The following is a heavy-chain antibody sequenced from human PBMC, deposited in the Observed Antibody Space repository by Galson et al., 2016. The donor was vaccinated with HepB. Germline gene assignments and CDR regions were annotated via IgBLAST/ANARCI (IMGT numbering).Heavy chain of an antibody. V-gene: IGHV3-21*01. CDR3: TTNIGSTISQNVH. CDR2: ISRGSDYI. D-gene: IGHD5/OR15-5a*01. CDR1: GFPFSYYS. J-gene: IGHJ1*01. Sequence: SLRLSCAVSGFPFSYYSMSWVRQAPGKGLEWVTSISRGSDYIFYGDSLKGRFTVSRDNAKNSLYLQTDSLRVEDTAIYYYTTNIGSTISQNVHWGQGILVTVSS.